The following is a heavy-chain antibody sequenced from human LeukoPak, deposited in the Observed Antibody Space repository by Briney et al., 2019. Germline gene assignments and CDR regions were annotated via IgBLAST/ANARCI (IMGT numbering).Heavy chain of an antibody. V-gene: IGHV3-48*01. J-gene: IGHJ4*02. CDR3: ARFPYYYDSSGYAY. Sequence: GGSLRLSCAAPEFTFSSYSMNWVRQAPGKGLEWVSYITNSGNSKSYADSVKGRFTISRDNTKNSLYLQMNGLRAEDTAVYYCARFPYYYDSSGYAYWGQGTLVTVSS. CDR2: ITNSGNSK. D-gene: IGHD3-22*01. CDR1: EFTFSSYS.